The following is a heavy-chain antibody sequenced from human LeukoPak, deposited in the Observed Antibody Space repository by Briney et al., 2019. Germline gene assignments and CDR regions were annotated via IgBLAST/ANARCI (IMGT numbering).Heavy chain of an antibody. CDR2: ISGSGGST. CDR3: ARDDDWNSRLGY. J-gene: IGHJ4*02. CDR1: GFTFSSYA. D-gene: IGHD1-1*01. Sequence: GGSLRLSCAASGFTFSSYAMSWVRQAPGKGLEWVSAISGSGGSTYYADSVKGRFTISRDNAKNSLYLQMNSLRAEDTAVYYCARDDDWNSRLGYWGQGTLVTVSS. V-gene: IGHV3-23*01.